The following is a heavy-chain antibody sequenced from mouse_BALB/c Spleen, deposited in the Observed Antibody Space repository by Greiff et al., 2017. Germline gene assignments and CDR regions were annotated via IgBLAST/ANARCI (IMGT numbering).Heavy chain of an antibody. CDR1: GYTFTDYN. CDR2: IYPYNGGT. V-gene: IGHV1S29*02. CDR3: ARVTTVEGIDY. D-gene: IGHD1-1*01. Sequence: EVQLQQSGPELVKPGASVKISCKASGYTFTDYNMHWVKQSHGKSLEWIGYIYPYNGGTGYNQKFKSKATLTVDNSSSTAYMELRSLTSEDSAVYYCARVTTVEGIDYWGQGTTLTVSS. J-gene: IGHJ2*01.